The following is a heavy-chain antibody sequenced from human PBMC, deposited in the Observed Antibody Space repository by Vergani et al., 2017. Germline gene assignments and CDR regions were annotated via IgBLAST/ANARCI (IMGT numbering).Heavy chain of an antibody. D-gene: IGHD5-12*01. J-gene: IGHJ4*02. CDR3: ARLDPVATIRTQEDY. CDR2: INHSGST. CDR1: GGSSSGYY. V-gene: IGHV4-34*01. Sequence: QVQLQQWGAGLLKPSETLSLTCAVYGGSSSGYYRSWIRQPPGKGLEWIGEINHSGSTNYNPSLKSRVTISVDTSKNQFSLKLSSVTAADTAVYYCARLDPVATIRTQEDYWGQGTLVTVSS.